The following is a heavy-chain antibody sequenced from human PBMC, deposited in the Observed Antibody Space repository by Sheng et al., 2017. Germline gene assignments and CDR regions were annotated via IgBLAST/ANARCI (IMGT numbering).Heavy chain of an antibody. CDR2: ISGGGSLT. CDR3: AKAFRRGGGLVGATDYFDY. CDR1: GFTFNSYA. V-gene: IGHV3-23*04. J-gene: IGHJ4*02. D-gene: IGHD1-26*01. Sequence: EVQLVESGGGLVQPGGSLRLSCSASGFTFNSYAMSWVRQAPGKGLEWISAISGGGSLTYHADSVKGRFAISRDNSKNMLYLQMDTLRAEDTAVYYCAKAFRRGGGLVGATDYFDYWGQGTLVTVSS.